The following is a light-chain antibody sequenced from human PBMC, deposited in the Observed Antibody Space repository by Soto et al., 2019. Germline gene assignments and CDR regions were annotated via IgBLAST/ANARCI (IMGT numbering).Light chain of an antibody. J-gene: IGLJ7*01. CDR3: SSFTTTYFYV. V-gene: IGLV2-14*01. CDR2: EVT. Sequence: QSALTQPASVSGSPGQSIAISCTGTRSDVGAYNYVSWYQQHPGKAPKLMISEVTNRPSGVSDRFSGSKSGNTASLTISGLQAEDEADYYCSSFTTTYFYVFGPGTQLTVL. CDR1: RSDVGAYNY.